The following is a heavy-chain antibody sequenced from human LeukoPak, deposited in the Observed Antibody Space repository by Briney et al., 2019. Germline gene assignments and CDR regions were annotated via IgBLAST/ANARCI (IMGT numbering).Heavy chain of an antibody. CDR2: IKEDGSVQ. CDR1: GFLYRGYW. V-gene: IGHV3-7*01. J-gene: IGHJ6*04. D-gene: IGHD2-2*01. Sequence: GGSLRLSCTASGFLYRGYWISWVRQAPGKGLEWVANIKEDGSVQDYVDSVKGRFTISRDNAKNSVYLQMSSLRVDDTAVYYCVGQLLRVVWGKGTTVTVSS. CDR3: VGQLLRVV.